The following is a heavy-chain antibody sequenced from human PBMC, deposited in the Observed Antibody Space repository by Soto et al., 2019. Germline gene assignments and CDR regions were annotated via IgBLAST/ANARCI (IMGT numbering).Heavy chain of an antibody. Sequence: PGGSLRLSCAASGFTFSSYAMSWVRQAPGKGLEWVSAISGSGGSTYYADSVKGRFTISRDNSKNTLYLQMNSLRAEDTAGYYWAKDVDFGWFPPWGRGTLVPVSS. CDR3: AKDVDFGWFPP. J-gene: IGHJ5*02. D-gene: IGHD3-3*01. V-gene: IGHV3-23*01. CDR2: ISGSGGST. CDR1: GFTFSSYA.